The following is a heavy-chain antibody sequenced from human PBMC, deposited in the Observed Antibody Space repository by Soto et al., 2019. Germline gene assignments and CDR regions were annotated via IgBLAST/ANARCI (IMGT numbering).Heavy chain of an antibody. CDR3: AESHGSGMDV. CDR1: GGSISSYY. J-gene: IGHJ6*02. V-gene: IGHV4-59*01. Sequence: SETLSLTCTVSGGSISSYYWSWIRQPPGKGLEWIGYSYYSGSTNYNPSLKSRVTISVDTSKNQFSLKLSSVTAADTAVYYCAESHGSGMDVWGQGTTVTVSS. CDR2: SYYSGST.